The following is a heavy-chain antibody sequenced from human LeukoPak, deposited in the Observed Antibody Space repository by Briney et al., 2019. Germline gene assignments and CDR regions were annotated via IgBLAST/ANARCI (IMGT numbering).Heavy chain of an antibody. J-gene: IGHJ5*02. D-gene: IGHD2-15*01. Sequence: SETLSLTCTVSGGSISSYYWSWIRQPPGKGLEWIGYIYYSGSTNYNPSLKSRVTISVDTSKNQFSLKLSSVTAADTAVYYCARVGSIGYCSGGSCSPARFDPWGQGTLVTVSS. CDR3: ARVGSIGYCSGGSCSPARFDP. V-gene: IGHV4-59*12. CDR1: GGSISSYY. CDR2: IYYSGST.